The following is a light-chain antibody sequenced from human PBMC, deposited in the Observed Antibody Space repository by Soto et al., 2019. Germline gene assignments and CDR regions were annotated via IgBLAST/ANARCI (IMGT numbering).Light chain of an antibody. CDR1: QDISNY. J-gene: IGKJ4*01. V-gene: IGKV1-33*01. CDR2: DAS. Sequence: DLQMTQNPSSLSESVGDRVTITCQASQDISNYLNWYQQKPGKAPKLLIYDASNFETGVPSRFSGSGSGIDFAFTISSLQPEDIATYYCQQYDSIPLTFGGGTKVEIK. CDR3: QQYDSIPLT.